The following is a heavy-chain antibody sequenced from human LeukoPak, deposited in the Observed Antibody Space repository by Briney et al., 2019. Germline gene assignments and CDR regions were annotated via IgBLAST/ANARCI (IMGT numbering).Heavy chain of an antibody. CDR3: ARGGYYGSGSYYLSPHDAFDI. J-gene: IGHJ3*02. V-gene: IGHV1-69*13. Sequence: SVKVSCKASGGTFSSYAISWVRQAPGQGLEWMEGIIPIFGTENYAQKFQGRVTITADESTSTAYMELSSLRSEDTAVYYCARGGYYGSGSYYLSPHDAFDIWGQGTMVTVSS. CDR1: GGTFSSYA. D-gene: IGHD3-10*01. CDR2: IIPIFGTE.